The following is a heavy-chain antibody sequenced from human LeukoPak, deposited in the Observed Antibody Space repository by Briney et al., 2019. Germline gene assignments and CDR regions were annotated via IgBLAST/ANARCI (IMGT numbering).Heavy chain of an antibody. D-gene: IGHD5-18*01. Sequence: PSETLSLTCTVSGGSLNSYYWSWVRQSPEKGLEWIAYIDYSGSSNYNPSLKSRVSISIDTSKNQFSLRLTSVTAADTAVYYCARFQNGYSYGLYYFDTWGQGTLVTVSS. CDR3: ARFQNGYSYGLYYFDT. J-gene: IGHJ4*02. V-gene: IGHV4-59*01. CDR2: IDYSGSS. CDR1: GGSLNSYY.